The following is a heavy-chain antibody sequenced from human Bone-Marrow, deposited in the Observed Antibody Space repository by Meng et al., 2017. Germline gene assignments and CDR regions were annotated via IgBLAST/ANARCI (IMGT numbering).Heavy chain of an antibody. D-gene: IGHD4-17*01. Sequence: GGSLRLSCAASGFTFSGSAMHWVRQASGKGLEWVGRIRSNANSYATAYAASVKGRFTRSRDDSKNTAYLPMNSLKTEGTAVYYWTRRSYGDYLDAFDIWGQGTMVTVSS. CDR2: IRSNANSYAT. CDR1: GFTFSGSA. V-gene: IGHV3-73*01. J-gene: IGHJ3*02. CDR3: TRRSYGDYLDAFDI.